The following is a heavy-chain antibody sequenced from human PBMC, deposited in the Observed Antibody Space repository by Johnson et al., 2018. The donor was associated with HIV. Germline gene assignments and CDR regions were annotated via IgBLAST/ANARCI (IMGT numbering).Heavy chain of an antibody. J-gene: IGHJ3*02. CDR1: GFTFSNAW. D-gene: IGHD1-7*01. CDR3: ARDRGKGELHRPDAFDI. CDR2: ISGSGGST. V-gene: IGHV3-23*04. Sequence: VQLVESGGGLVKPGGSLRLSCAASGFTFSNAWMSWVRQAPGKGLEWVSGISGSGGSTYYADSVKGRFTISRDNSKNTLFLEMNSLRGEDTALYYCARDRGKGELHRPDAFDIWGQGTMVTVSS.